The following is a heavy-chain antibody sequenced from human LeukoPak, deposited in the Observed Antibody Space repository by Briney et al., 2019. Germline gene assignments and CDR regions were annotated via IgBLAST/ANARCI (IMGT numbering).Heavy chain of an antibody. CDR3: ARGVAGDIVVVPAAIGAGPLDY. Sequence: PSETLSLTCAVYGGSFSGYYWSWIRQPPGKGLEWIGEINHSGCTNYNPSLKSRVTISVDTSKNQFSLKLSSVTAADTAVYYCARGVAGDIVVVPAAIGAGPLDYWGQGTLVTVSS. CDR1: GGSFSGYY. V-gene: IGHV4-34*01. CDR2: INHSGCT. D-gene: IGHD2-2*01. J-gene: IGHJ4*02.